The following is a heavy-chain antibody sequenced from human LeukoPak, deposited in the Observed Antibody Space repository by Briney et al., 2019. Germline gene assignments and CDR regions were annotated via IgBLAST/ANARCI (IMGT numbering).Heavy chain of an antibody. J-gene: IGHJ6*02. CDR3: AKDVSSWYGFGYYYYGMDV. V-gene: IGHV3-30*18. CDR1: GFTFSSYG. D-gene: IGHD6-13*01. CDR2: ISYDGSNK. Sequence: PGRSLRLSCAASGFTFSSYGMHWVRQAPGKGLEWVAVISYDGSNKYYADSVKGRFTISRDNSKNTLYLQMNSLRAEDTAVYYCAKDVSSWYGFGYYYYGMDVWGQGTTVTVSS.